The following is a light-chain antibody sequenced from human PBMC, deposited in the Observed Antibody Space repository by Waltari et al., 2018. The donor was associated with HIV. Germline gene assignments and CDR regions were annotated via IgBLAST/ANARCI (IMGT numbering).Light chain of an antibody. Sequence: SALTQPRSVSGSPGQSVTISCNGTATDVGAFDYVSWYQQYPDKAPRLILYDVINRPSGVPDRFSGSESGSAASLTISLLQTEDEAEYFCCSYAVNRTWIFGGGTTLTVL. V-gene: IGLV2-11*01. J-gene: IGLJ2*01. CDR1: ATDVGAFDY. CDR3: CSYAVNRTWI. CDR2: DVI.